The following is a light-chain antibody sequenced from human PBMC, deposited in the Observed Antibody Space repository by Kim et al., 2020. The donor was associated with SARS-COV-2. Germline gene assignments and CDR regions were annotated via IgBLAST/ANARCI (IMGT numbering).Light chain of an antibody. CDR1: HSNIGTEY. CDR2: NNN. V-gene: IGLV1-51*01. CDR3: GTWDSSLGAYV. Sequence: GRHVTIACSETHSNIGTEYVSCYHPLPGTAPQLLIYNNNTRPTGIPYRFSGSKSGTSATLAITGLQTRDEADYYCGTWDSSLGAYVFGTGTKVTVL. J-gene: IGLJ1*01.